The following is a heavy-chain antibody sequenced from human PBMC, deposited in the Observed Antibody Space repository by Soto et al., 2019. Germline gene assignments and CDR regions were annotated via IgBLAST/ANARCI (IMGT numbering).Heavy chain of an antibody. D-gene: IGHD5-18*01. V-gene: IGHV4-30-4*01. CDR2: IYYSGTT. Sequence: SATLSLTCTVSFGSISSGDYYWIWIRQPPGKGLEWIGYIYYSGTTYYNPSLKSRVTISVDTSKNQFSLKVSSVTAADTAVYYCARALIQLWPHYYYGMDVWGQGTTVTVSS. CDR3: ARALIQLWPHYYYGMDV. J-gene: IGHJ6*02. CDR1: FGSISSGDYY.